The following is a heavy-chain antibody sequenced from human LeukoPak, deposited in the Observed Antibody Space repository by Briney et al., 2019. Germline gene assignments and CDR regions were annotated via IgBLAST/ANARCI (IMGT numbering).Heavy chain of an antibody. Sequence: PGGSLRLSCAASGFTFTNAWMSWVRQAPGKGLEWVGRIKSKTDGGTIHYAAPVKGRFTISRDDSKNTLYLQMNSLKTEGTAVYYCTTEDYYDSSGYLYNWFDPWGQGTLVTVSS. J-gene: IGHJ5*02. D-gene: IGHD3-22*01. CDR3: TTEDYYDSSGYLYNWFDP. CDR1: GFTFTNAW. V-gene: IGHV3-15*05. CDR2: IKSKTDGGTI.